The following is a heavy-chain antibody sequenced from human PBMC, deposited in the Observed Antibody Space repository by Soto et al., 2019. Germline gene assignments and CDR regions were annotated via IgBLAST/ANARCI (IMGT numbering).Heavy chain of an antibody. CDR2: INHSGST. Sequence: SETLSLTFAVYGGSFSCYYWSWIRQPPGKGLEWIGEINHSGSTNYNPSLKSRVTISVDTSKNQFSLKLSSVTAADTAVYYCARGVQLWSQSAYYFDYWGQGTLVTVSS. CDR3: ARGVQLWSQSAYYFDY. D-gene: IGHD5-18*01. CDR1: GGSFSCYY. V-gene: IGHV4-34*01. J-gene: IGHJ4*02.